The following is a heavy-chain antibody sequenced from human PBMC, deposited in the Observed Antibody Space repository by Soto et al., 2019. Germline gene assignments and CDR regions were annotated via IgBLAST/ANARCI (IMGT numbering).Heavy chain of an antibody. Sequence: ASVKVSCKASGYTFTGYYMHWVRQAPGQGLEWMGWINPNSGGTNYAQKFQGWDTMTRDTSISTAYMELSRLRSDDTAVYYCARDRPTVTTGYYYYGMDVWGQGTTVTVSS. CDR1: GYTFTGYY. J-gene: IGHJ6*02. V-gene: IGHV1-2*04. CDR2: INPNSGGT. D-gene: IGHD4-4*01. CDR3: ARDRPTVTTGYYYYGMDV.